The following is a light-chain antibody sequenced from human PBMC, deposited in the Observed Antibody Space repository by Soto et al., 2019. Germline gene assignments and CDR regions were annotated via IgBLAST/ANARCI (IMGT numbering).Light chain of an antibody. Sequence: QSALTQPASLSGSPGQSITISCTGTSSDIGAYDYVSWFQQHPGKAPKLMISEVSNRPSGVSNRFSGSKSGNTASLTISGLQAEDEADYYCSSYTSSSTFYVFGTGTKVTVL. CDR2: EVS. CDR1: SSDIGAYDY. V-gene: IGLV2-14*01. CDR3: SSYTSSSTFYV. J-gene: IGLJ1*01.